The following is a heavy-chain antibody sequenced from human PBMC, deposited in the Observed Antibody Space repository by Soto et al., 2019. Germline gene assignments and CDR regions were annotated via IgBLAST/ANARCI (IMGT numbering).Heavy chain of an antibody. V-gene: IGHV1-2*04. CDR2: INPNSGGT. CDR1: GYTFTGYY. D-gene: IGHD6-13*01. J-gene: IGHJ5*02. CDR3: ARETGRIAAAGTHPAPWFDP. Sequence: ASVKVSCKASGYTFTGYYMHWVRQAPGQGLEWMGWINPNSGGTNYAQKFQGWVTMTRNTSISTAYMELSSLRSEDTAVYYCARETGRIAAAGTHPAPWFDPWGQATLVTVSS.